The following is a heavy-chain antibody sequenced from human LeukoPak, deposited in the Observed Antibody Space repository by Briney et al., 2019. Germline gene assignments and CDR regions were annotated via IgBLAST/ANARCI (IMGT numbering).Heavy chain of an antibody. D-gene: IGHD3-22*01. Sequence: GGSLRLSCAASGFTFDDYGMSWVRQAPGKGLEWVSGINWNGGSTGYADSVKGRFTISRDNAKNSLYLQMNSLRAEDTAVYYCARGYYYDSSGYHDYWGQGTLVTVSS. CDR3: ARGYYYDSSGYHDY. CDR2: INWNGGST. V-gene: IGHV3-20*04. J-gene: IGHJ4*02. CDR1: GFTFDDYG.